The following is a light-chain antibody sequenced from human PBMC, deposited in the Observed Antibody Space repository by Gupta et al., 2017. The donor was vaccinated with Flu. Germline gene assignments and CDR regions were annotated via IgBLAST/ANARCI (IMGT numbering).Light chain of an antibody. CDR1: QDISNY. V-gene: IGKV1-33*01. CDR2: DAS. Sequence: DIQMTQSPSSLSASVGDRVTITCQASQDISNYLNWYQQKQVKAPKLLIYDASNWEKGVPSRFSGSGSGKDFTFTISSLQPEDIATYYCQQYDNLPPLTFGRGTKVEIK. CDR3: QQYDNLPPLT. J-gene: IGKJ4*01.